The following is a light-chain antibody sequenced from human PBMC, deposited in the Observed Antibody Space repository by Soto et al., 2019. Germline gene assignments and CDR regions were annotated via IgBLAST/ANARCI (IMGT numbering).Light chain of an antibody. CDR2: KAS. J-gene: IGKJ4*01. Sequence: DIQMTQSPSTLSASVGDRVTITCRASQSISSWLAWYQQKPGKAPKLLIYKASSLESGVPSRFSGSGSGTDFTLTISCLQSEDFATYYCQQTNSVPPTFGGGTKVDIK. CDR3: QQTNSVPPT. V-gene: IGKV1-5*03. CDR1: QSISSW.